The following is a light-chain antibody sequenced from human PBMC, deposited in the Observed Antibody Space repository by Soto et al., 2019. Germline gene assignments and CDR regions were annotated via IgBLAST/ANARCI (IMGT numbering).Light chain of an antibody. CDR1: QTVNSSY. J-gene: IGKJ5*01. Sequence: EILMTQSPATLAVAPGERSTLSCRASQTVNSSYLAWYQRKPGQAPRLLIYDASNRATGIPARFSGSGSGTDFTLTISSLQSEDFAVYYCQQYKNWPLFGQGTRLEI. CDR3: QQYKNWPL. CDR2: DAS. V-gene: IGKV3D-15*01.